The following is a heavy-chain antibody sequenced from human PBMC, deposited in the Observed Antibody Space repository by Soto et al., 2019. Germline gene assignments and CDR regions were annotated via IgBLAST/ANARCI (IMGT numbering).Heavy chain of an antibody. CDR2: INSDGSST. V-gene: IGHV3-74*01. CDR3: ARGGPYSSSWYYYYYYMDV. D-gene: IGHD6-13*01. J-gene: IGHJ6*03. Sequence: GESLKISCAASGFTFSSYWMHWVRQAPGKGLVWVSRINSDGSSTSYADSVKGRVTISRDNAKNTLYLQMNSLRAEDTAVYYCARGGPYSSSWYYYYYYMDVWGKGTTVTVSS. CDR1: GFTFSSYW.